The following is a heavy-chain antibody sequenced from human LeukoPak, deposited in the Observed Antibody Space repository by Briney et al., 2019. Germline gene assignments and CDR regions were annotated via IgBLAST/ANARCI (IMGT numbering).Heavy chain of an antibody. J-gene: IGHJ6*02. D-gene: IGHD1-14*01. CDR1: GGSFSGYY. CDR2: INHSGST. Sequence: SETLSLTCAVYGGSFSGYYWSWIRQPPGKGLEWIGEINHSGSTNYNPSLKSRATISVDTSKNQFSLKLSSVTAADTAVYYCARSNHRYYYGMDVWGQGTTVTVSS. CDR3: ARSNHRYYYGMDV. V-gene: IGHV4-34*01.